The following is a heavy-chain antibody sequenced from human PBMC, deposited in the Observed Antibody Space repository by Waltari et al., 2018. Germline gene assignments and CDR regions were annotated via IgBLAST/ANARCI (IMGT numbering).Heavy chain of an antibody. V-gene: IGHV1-69*10. D-gene: IGHD6-13*01. CDR1: GGTFSTYA. Sequence: HVQLLQSRAEVEKPGSSVKVSCKASGGTFSTYAISCGRHDPGHGLDRIGGISQILVIANHAQRFHGTVMITADKSTGTAYMELCSLRLEDTAVYDWARESYEEAAAVTRYYYYMDVWGKGTTVTVSS. J-gene: IGHJ6*03. CDR2: ISQILVIA. CDR3: ARESYEEAAAVTRYYYYMDV.